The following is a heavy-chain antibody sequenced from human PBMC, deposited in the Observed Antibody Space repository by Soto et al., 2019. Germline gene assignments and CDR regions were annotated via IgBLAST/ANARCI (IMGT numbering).Heavy chain of an antibody. Sequence: QVQLVQSGAEVKKPGASVKVSCKASGYTFTSYGISWVRQAPGQGLEWMGWISAYNGNTNYAQKLQGRVTMTTDKSTSTAYMELRSLRSDDTAVYYGAVDYGDYYYYGMDVWGQGTTVTVSS. CDR2: ISAYNGNT. CDR1: GYTFTSYG. V-gene: IGHV1-18*01. CDR3: AVDYGDYYYYGMDV. J-gene: IGHJ6*02. D-gene: IGHD4-17*01.